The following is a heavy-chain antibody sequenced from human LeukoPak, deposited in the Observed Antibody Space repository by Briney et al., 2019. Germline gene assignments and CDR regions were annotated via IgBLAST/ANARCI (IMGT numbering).Heavy chain of an antibody. D-gene: IGHD3-3*01. Sequence: GGSLRLSCAASGFTFSSYAMSGVRQAPGKGLEGVANIKQDENEKSYVDSVKGRFTISRENAKTSLFLKMNSLRAEHTAVYYCARVYYPGGSGYRHIDSWGRGILVTVSS. J-gene: IGHJ4*02. CDR3: ARVYYPGGSGYRHIDS. CDR1: GFTFSSYA. CDR2: IKQDENEK. V-gene: IGHV3-7*01.